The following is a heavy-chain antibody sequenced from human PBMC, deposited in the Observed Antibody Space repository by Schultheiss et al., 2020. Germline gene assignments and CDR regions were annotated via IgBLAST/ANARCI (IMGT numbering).Heavy chain of an antibody. Sequence: SQTLSLTCAVYGGSFSGYYWSWIRQPPGKGLEWIGYIYYSGSTNYNPSLKSRVTISVDTSKNQFSLKLSSVTAADTAVYYCARAEDSYYYYGMDVWGQGTTVTVSS. V-gene: IGHV4-59*08. J-gene: IGHJ6*02. CDR3: ARAEDSYYYYGMDV. CDR1: GGSFSGYY. CDR2: IYYSGST.